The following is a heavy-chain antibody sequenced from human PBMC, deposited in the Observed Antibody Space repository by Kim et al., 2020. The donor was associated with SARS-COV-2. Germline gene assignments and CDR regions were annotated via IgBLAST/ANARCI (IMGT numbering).Heavy chain of an antibody. CDR2: ISSSAGTI. J-gene: IGHJ4*01. CDR1: GFTFSGYE. V-gene: IGHV3-48*03. Sequence: GGSLRLSCAASGFTFSGYEMNWVRQAPGKGLEWVSYISSSAGTIYYADSVKGRFTISRDNAKNSLYLQMNSLRAEDTAVYYCARSRPRWGGSTGFDYWG. CDR3: ARSRPRWGGSTGFDY. D-gene: IGHD3-16*01.